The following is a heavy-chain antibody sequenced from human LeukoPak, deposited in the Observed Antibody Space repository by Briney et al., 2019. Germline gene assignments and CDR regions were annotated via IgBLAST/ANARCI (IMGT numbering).Heavy chain of an antibody. Sequence: PSETLSLTCTVSGGSISSHYWSWIRQPPGKGLEWIGYIYYSGSTNYNPSFKSRVTISVDTSKNQFSLKLSSVTAADTAVYYCARGMRSPTNFDYWGQGTLVTVSS. J-gene: IGHJ4*02. D-gene: IGHD2-21*02. CDR1: GGSISSHY. V-gene: IGHV4-59*11. CDR3: ARGMRSPTNFDY. CDR2: IYYSGST.